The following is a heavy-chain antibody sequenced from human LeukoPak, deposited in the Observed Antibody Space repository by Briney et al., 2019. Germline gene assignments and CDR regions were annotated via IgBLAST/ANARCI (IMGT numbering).Heavy chain of an antibody. J-gene: IGHJ4*02. D-gene: IGHD6-13*01. CDR1: GFTFSRVW. CDR2: IKEDGSEK. CDR3: ARDISPEKGQQLAN. Sequence: GGSLRLSCAASGFTFSRVWMSWVRQAPGKGLEYVANIKEDGSEKYYVDSVKGRSTISRDNAKNSLYLQMSSLRVEDTAVYYCARDISPEKGQQLANWGQGTQVTVSS. V-gene: IGHV3-7*04.